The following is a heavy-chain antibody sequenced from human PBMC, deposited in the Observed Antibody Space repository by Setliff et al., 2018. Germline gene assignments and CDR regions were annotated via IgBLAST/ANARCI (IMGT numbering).Heavy chain of an antibody. Sequence: SETLSLTCTVSGDSISSRRSYWGWFRQPAGKGLEWIGQIYTSWSTNYNPSLKSRVTISVDTSKNQFSLTLSSVTAADTAVYYCARQGGRRTGLAMAIRYYYYYMGVWGKGTTVTVSS. CDR2: IYTSWST. J-gene: IGHJ6*03. V-gene: IGHV4-61*09. CDR1: GDSISSRRSY. CDR3: ARQGGRRTGLAMAIRYYYYYMGV. D-gene: IGHD5-18*01.